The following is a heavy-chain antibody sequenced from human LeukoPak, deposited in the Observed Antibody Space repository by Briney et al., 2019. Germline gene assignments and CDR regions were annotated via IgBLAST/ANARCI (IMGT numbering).Heavy chain of an antibody. CDR2: MNPNSGNT. CDR1: GYTFTGYY. Sequence: ASVKVSCKASGYTFTGYYMHWVRQAPGQGLEWMGWMNPNSGNTGYAQKFQGRVTMTRNTSISTAYMELSSLRSEDTAVYYCARGPWNYDFWSGYYATHYFDYWGQGTLVTVSS. CDR3: ARGPWNYDFWSGYYATHYFDY. J-gene: IGHJ4*02. V-gene: IGHV1-8*02. D-gene: IGHD3-3*01.